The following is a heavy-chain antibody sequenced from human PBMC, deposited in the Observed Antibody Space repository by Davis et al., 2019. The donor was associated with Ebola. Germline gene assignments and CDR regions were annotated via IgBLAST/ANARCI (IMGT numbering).Heavy chain of an antibody. CDR2: IYYSGST. V-gene: IGHV4-59*11. CDR3: ARATGEGGSSFRAPVLYYGMDV. D-gene: IGHD6-13*01. CDR1: GGSISSHY. J-gene: IGHJ6*02. Sequence: PSETLSLTCTVSGGSISSHYWSWIRQPPGKGLEWIGYIYYSGSTNYNPSLKSRVTISVDTSKNQFSLKLSSVTAADTAVYYCARATGEGGSSFRAPVLYYGMDVWGQGTTVTVSS.